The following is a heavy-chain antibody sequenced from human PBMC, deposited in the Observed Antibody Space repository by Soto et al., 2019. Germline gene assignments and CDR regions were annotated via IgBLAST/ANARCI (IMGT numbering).Heavy chain of an antibody. CDR2: IYPGDSDT. CDR3: ARTIVVVTATPGPYDY. J-gene: IGHJ4*02. V-gene: IGHV5-51*01. Sequence: GESLKISCKGSGYSFTSYWIGWVRQMPGKCLEWMGIIYPGDSDTRYSPSFQVQVTISADKSISTAYLQWSSLKASDTALYYCARTIVVVTATPGPYDYWHQGTLVTVSS. CDR1: GYSFTSYW. D-gene: IGHD2-21*02.